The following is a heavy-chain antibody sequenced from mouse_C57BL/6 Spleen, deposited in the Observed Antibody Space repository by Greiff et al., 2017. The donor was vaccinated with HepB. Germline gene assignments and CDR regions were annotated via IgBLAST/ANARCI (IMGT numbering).Heavy chain of an antibody. CDR2: ISDGGSYT. D-gene: IGHD2-3*01. Sequence: DVKLVESGGGLVKPGGSLKLSCAASGFTFSSYAMSWVRQTPEKRLEWVATISDGGSYTYYPDNVKGRFTISRDNAKNNRYLQMSHLKSEDTAMYYWAREERAYDQGAMDYWGQGTSVTVSS. CDR1: GFTFSSYA. V-gene: IGHV5-4*01. CDR3: AREERAYDQGAMDY. J-gene: IGHJ4*01.